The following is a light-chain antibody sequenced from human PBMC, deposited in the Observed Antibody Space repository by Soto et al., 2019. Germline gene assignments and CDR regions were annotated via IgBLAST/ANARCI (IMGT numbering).Light chain of an antibody. J-gene: IGLJ1*01. V-gene: IGLV1-47*02. CDR2: INN. Sequence: QSVLTQPPSASGTPGQRVTNSCSGSSSNIGSNYVYWYQQLPGTAPKLLIYINNQRPSGVPDRFSGSKSGTSASLAISGLRSEDEADYYCAAWDDSLSGFYVFGTGTKLTVL. CDR3: AAWDDSLSGFYV. CDR1: SSNIGSNY.